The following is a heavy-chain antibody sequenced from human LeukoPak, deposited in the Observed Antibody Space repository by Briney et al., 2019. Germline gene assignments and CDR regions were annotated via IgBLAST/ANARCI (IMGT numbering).Heavy chain of an antibody. CDR1: GVTFSSYS. D-gene: IGHD3-10*01. CDR3: ARDRGDAFDI. CDR2: ISSSSSYI. J-gene: IGHJ3*02. Sequence: GGSLRLSCAASGVTFSSYSMNWVRQAPGKGLEWVSSISSSSSYIYYADSVKGRFTISRDNAKNSLYLQMNSLRAEDTAVYYCARDRGDAFDIWGQGTMVTVSS. V-gene: IGHV3-21*01.